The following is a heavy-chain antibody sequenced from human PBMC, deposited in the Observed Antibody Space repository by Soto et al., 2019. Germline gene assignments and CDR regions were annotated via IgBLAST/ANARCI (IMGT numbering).Heavy chain of an antibody. Sequence: SETLSLTCTVSSGSISSSSYYWGWIRQPPGKGLEWIGSIYYSGSTYYNPSLKSRVTISVDTSKNQFSLKLSSVTAADTAVYYCATLSSWPRYYFDYWGQGTLVTVS. V-gene: IGHV4-39*01. CDR1: SGSISSSSYY. J-gene: IGHJ4*02. CDR3: ATLSSWPRYYFDY. D-gene: IGHD6-13*01. CDR2: IYYSGST.